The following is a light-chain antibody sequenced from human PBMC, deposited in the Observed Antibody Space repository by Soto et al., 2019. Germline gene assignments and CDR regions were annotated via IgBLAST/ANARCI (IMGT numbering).Light chain of an antibody. Sequence: EIVLTQSPVALSVSPGERAALSCRASQSVGRNFAWYQQRPGQATMVLIYGTSTRATGVPARFSGSGSGTDFTLTISSLQAEDFAVYYCQQYNNWPYTGGQGTRLEIK. CDR2: GTS. J-gene: IGKJ2*01. V-gene: IGKV3-15*01. CDR3: QQYNNWPYT. CDR1: QSVGRN.